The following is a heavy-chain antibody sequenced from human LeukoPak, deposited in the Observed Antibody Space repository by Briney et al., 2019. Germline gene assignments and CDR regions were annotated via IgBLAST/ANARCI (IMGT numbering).Heavy chain of an antibody. J-gene: IGHJ4*02. CDR2: MYTSGET. CDR3: ARGIQGVGNY. V-gene: IGHV4-4*07. CDR1: GDSITSYY. Sequence: PLETLSLTCTVSGDSITSYYWSWIRQPAGKGLEWIGRMYTSGETNCNPSLKSRVTMSLDTSKKQFSLRLSSVTAADTAIYYCARGIQGVGNYWGQGTLVTVSS. D-gene: IGHD1-1*01.